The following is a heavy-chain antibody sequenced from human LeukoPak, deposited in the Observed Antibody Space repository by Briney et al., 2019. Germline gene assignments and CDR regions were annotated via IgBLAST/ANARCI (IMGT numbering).Heavy chain of an antibody. J-gene: IGHJ5*02. CDR3: ARQVQYRSGYFPPDP. D-gene: IGHD6-19*01. CDR1: GFTFSNYW. V-gene: IGHV3-7*01. Sequence: GGSLRLSCAASGFTFSNYWMSWVRQAPGRGLEWVANMKGDGSEKHYVDSMKGRFTISRDNAKNSLYLQMNSLTAEDTAVYYCARQVQYRSGYFPPDPWGQGTLVTVSS. CDR2: MKGDGSEK.